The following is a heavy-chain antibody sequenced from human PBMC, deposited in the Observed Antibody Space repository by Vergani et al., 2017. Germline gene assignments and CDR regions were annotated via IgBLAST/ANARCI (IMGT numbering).Heavy chain of an antibody. J-gene: IGHJ4*02. V-gene: IGHV3-23*01. Sequence: EVQLLESGGGLVQPGGSLRLSCAASGFTFSSYAMSWVRQAPGKGLEWVSAISGSGGSTYYAESVKGRFTIARDNTKNTLYLQMNSLRAEDTAVYYCAKDSAVFGVVPHVDYWGQGTLVTVSS. CDR1: GFTFSSYA. D-gene: IGHD3-3*01. CDR2: ISGSGGST. CDR3: AKDSAVFGVVPHVDY.